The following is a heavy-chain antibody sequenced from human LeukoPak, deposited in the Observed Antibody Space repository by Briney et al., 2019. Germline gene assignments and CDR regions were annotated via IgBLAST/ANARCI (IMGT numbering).Heavy chain of an antibody. J-gene: IGHJ4*02. D-gene: IGHD1-1*01. Sequence: GGSLRLSCAASGFTFSSHTMNWVRQAPGQGLEWISYITSSSDAIYYADSVRGRFTISRDNAKNTLYLQMNSLRAEDTAVYYCARNWNDDYWGQGTLVTVSS. V-gene: IGHV3-48*04. CDR1: GFTFSSHT. CDR2: ITSSSDAI. CDR3: ARNWNDDY.